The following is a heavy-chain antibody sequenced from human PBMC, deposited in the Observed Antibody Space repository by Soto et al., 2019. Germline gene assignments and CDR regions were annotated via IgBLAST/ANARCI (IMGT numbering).Heavy chain of an antibody. D-gene: IGHD5-18*01. CDR3: ARPRSYSSNGMDV. CDR1: GFTFSNYA. J-gene: IGHJ6*02. CDR2: ISGRGGST. V-gene: IGHV3-23*01. Sequence: PWGSLRLSCAASGFTFSNYAMSWVRQAPGKGLEWVSSISGRGGSTYADSVKGRFAISRDNSKNTLYLQMSSLKASDTAMYYCARPRSYSSNGMDVWGQGTTVTVSS.